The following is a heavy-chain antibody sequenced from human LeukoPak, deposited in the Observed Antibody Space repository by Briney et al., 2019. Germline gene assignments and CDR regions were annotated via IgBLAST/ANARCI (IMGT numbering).Heavy chain of an antibody. CDR3: ARRVANDGYYFDY. CDR2: IKQDGSEK. J-gene: IGHJ4*02. D-gene: IGHD5-12*01. CDR1: GFTFSSYW. Sequence: TGGSLRLSCAASGFTFSSYWMSWVRQAPGKGLEWVANIKQDGSEKYYVGSVKGRFTISRDNAKNSLYLQMNSLRAEDTAVYYCARRVANDGYYFDYWGQGTLVTVSS. V-gene: IGHV3-7*01.